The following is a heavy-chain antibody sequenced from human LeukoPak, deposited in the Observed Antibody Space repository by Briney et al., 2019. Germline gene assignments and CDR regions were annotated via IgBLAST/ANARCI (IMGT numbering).Heavy chain of an antibody. CDR3: ARGSVPAATSDNWFDP. D-gene: IGHD2-2*01. CDR1: GFTFSSCS. Sequence: PGGSLRLSCAASGFTFSSCSMNWVRQAPGKGLEWVSSISSSSSYIYYADSVKGRFTISRDNAKNSLYLQMNSLRAEDTAVYYCARGSVPAATSDNWFDPWGQGTLVTVSS. CDR2: ISSSSSYI. V-gene: IGHV3-21*01. J-gene: IGHJ5*02.